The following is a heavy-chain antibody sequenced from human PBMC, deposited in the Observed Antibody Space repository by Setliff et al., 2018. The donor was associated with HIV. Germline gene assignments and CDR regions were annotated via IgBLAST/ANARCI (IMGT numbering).Heavy chain of an antibody. CDR3: ARRVDNSVTFPDKNWFDP. J-gene: IGHJ5*02. D-gene: IGHD4-17*01. Sequence: KPSETLSLTCSVSRGSLSNYCWNWIRQSPGKGLEWIGYIFASETTNYNPYYNPSLQSRVTLSIDTSKNQFSLKLRSVTAADTAIYYCARRVDNSVTFPDKNWFDPWGQGRLVTVSS. V-gene: IGHV4-4*09. CDR1: RGSLSNYC. CDR2: IFASETT.